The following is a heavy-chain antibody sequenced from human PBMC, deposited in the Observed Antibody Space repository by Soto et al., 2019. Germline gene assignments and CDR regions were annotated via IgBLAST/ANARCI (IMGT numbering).Heavy chain of an antibody. D-gene: IGHD3-10*01. Sequence: PGESLKISCKGSGYRFTNYWIGWARQMPGKGLEWMGIIYPGDSDTRYSPSFQGQVTISADKSINTAYLQWSSLKASDTAMYYCATTGDYYGSGSYTWGQGTLVTVSS. CDR1: GYRFTNYW. CDR3: ATTGDYYGSGSYT. V-gene: IGHV5-51*01. J-gene: IGHJ5*02. CDR2: IYPGDSDT.